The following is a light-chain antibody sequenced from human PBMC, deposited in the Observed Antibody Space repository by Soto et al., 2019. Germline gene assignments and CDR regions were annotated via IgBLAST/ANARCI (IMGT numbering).Light chain of an antibody. Sequence: EIVLTQSPATLSLSPGERATLSCRASQSVSIHLGWYQQKPGQAPRLLIYDASNRATGIPARFSGSGSGTDFTLTISSLEPEDFAVYYCQQRSNWPYTFGQGTRLEIK. CDR2: DAS. CDR3: QQRSNWPYT. V-gene: IGKV3-11*01. J-gene: IGKJ5*01. CDR1: QSVSIH.